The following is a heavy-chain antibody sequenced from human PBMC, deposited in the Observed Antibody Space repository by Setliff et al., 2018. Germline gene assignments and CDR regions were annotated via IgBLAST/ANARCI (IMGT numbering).Heavy chain of an antibody. V-gene: IGHV4-39*07. CDR3: ARGVGATNDY. CDR1: GGSISSSSYY. J-gene: IGHJ4*02. D-gene: IGHD1-26*01. CDR2: IYYSGST. Sequence: PSETLSLTCTVSGGSISSSSYYWGWIRQPPGKGLEWIGSIYYSGSTNYNPSLKSRVTISVDTSKNQFSLKLSSVTAADTAVYYCARGVGATNDYWGQGTLVTVSS.